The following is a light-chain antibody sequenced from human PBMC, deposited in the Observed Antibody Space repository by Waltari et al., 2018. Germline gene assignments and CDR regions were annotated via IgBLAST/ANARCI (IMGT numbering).Light chain of an antibody. CDR2: DAS. V-gene: IGKV3-11*01. CDR3: LQRSAWPYT. J-gene: IGKJ2*01. CDR1: QSVRTY. Sequence: EIVLTQSPATLPLSPGEGATLSCRASQSVRTYLAWYQQKPGQAPRLLIYDASNRAPGIPARFSASGSGTDFTLTISSLEPDDFAVYYCLQRSAWPYTFGQGTKLEIK.